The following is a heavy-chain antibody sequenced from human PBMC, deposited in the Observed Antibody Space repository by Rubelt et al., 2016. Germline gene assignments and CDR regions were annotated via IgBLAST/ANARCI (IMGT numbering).Heavy chain of an antibody. Sequence: VQLVESGGGLVQPGRSLRLSCTASGFTFGDYALSWFRQAPGKGLEWISYIDNSGNAQYTDSVKGRFTISGDDAKNSLYRQMNSLTAEDTAVYYCARHSEQWLHGAFDIWGQGTMVTVSS. CDR1: GFTFGDYA. D-gene: IGHD6-19*01. CDR2: IDNSGNA. J-gene: IGHJ3*02. V-gene: IGHV3-11*01. CDR3: ARHSEQWLHGAFDI.